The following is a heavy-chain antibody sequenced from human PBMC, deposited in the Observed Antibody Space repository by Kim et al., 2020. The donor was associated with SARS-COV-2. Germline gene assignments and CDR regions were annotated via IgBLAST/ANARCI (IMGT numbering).Heavy chain of an antibody. CDR3: ARPYGDYRLGGVWFAP. J-gene: IGHJ5*02. V-gene: IGHV4-39*01. D-gene: IGHD4-17*01. CDR1: GGSISSSSYY. CDR2: IYYSGST. Sequence: SETLSLTCTVSGGSISSSSYYWGWIRQPPGKGLEWIGSIYYSGSTYYNPSLKSRVTISVDTSKNQFSLKLSSVTAADTAVYYCARPYGDYRLGGVWFAPWGQGNLVTVSS.